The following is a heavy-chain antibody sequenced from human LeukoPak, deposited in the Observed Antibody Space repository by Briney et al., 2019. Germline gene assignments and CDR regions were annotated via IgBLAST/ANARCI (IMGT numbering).Heavy chain of an antibody. J-gene: IGHJ6*03. CDR2: ISSDGSNT. CDR3: ATDSKYSSWSNYPGYYMDV. CDR1: GFTFSTYG. Sequence: PGGSLRLSCAVSGFTFSTYGMHWVRQAPGKGLEWVAVISSDGSNTYHTGSVKGRFTISRDNSKNTLYLQMNSLRAEDTAVYYCATDSKYSSWSNYPGYYMDVWGKGTTVTVSS. V-gene: IGHV3-30*03. D-gene: IGHD3-10*01.